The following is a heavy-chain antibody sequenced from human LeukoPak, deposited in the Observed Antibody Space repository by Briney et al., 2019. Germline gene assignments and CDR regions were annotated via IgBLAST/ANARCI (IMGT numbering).Heavy chain of an antibody. CDR1: GDSVSGSRAT. D-gene: IGHD3-22*01. CDR2: TYYRSKWYN. Sequence: SQTLSLTCAISGDSVSGSRATWSWIRQSPSRGLEWLGRTYYRSKWYNDYAASVEGRITINPDTSKNQFSLQVNSVTPEDTAVYYCARARYSGSSGSYYFGLDVWGQGTTVTVSS. CDR3: ARARYSGSSGSYYFGLDV. V-gene: IGHV6-1*01. J-gene: IGHJ6*02.